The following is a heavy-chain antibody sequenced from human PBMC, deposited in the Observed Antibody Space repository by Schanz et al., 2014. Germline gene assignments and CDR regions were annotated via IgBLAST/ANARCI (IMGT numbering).Heavy chain of an antibody. J-gene: IGHJ6*02. Sequence: QVQLVQSGVEVKRPGASVRVSCKASGYSFTDYAIHWVRQAPGQGLEWMGWISPYNGNTNYAQKLQGRVTMTTDTSTSTAYMELRSLRSDDTAVYYCARVQDDILTGSEYYYGMDVWGQGTTVTVSS. CDR2: ISPYNGNT. CDR3: ARVQDDILTGSEYYYGMDV. D-gene: IGHD3-9*01. V-gene: IGHV1-18*01. CDR1: GYSFTDYA.